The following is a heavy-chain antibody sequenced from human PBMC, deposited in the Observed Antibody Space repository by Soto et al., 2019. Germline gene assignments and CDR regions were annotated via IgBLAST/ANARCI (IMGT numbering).Heavy chain of an antibody. Sequence: GGSLRLSCAASGFTFSNAWMNWVRQAPGKGLEWVGRIKSKTDGGTTDYAAPVKGRFTISRDDSKNTLYLQMNSLKTEDTAVYYCTTPKEYCSGGSCSRAGDAFDIWGQGTMVTVSS. V-gene: IGHV3-15*07. J-gene: IGHJ3*02. CDR3: TTPKEYCSGGSCSRAGDAFDI. CDR2: IKSKTDGGTT. D-gene: IGHD2-15*01. CDR1: GFTFSNAW.